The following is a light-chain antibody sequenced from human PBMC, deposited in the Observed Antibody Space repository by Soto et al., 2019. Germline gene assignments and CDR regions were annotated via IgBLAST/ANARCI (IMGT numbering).Light chain of an antibody. Sequence: GDRVTITCRASQDISRWLAWYQQKPEEAPKSLIYAASSLQNGVSSRFSGSGSGTDFTLTINSLQPEDFATYYCQQYDSYPITFGQGTRLEIK. CDR3: QQYDSYPIT. CDR2: AAS. V-gene: IGKV1D-16*01. CDR1: QDISRW. J-gene: IGKJ5*01.